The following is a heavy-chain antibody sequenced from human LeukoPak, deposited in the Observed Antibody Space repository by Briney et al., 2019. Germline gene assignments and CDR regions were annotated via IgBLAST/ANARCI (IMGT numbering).Heavy chain of an antibody. J-gene: IGHJ4*02. CDR3: AGDDSSGYFFDY. CDR1: GFTFNSYN. Sequence: GGSLRLSCGASGFTFNSYNMNWVRQAPGKGLEWVSYISSSSSIIYYTDSVKGRFTISRDNAKNSLYLQMNSLRAEDTAMYFCAGDDSSGYFFDYWGQGTLVTVSS. CDR2: ISSSSSII. V-gene: IGHV3-48*01. D-gene: IGHD3-22*01.